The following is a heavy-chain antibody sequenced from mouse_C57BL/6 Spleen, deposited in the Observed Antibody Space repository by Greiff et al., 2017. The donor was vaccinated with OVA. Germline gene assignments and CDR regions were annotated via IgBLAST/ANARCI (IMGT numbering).Heavy chain of an antibody. D-gene: IGHD1-1*01. CDR1: GFSLTSYG. CDR2: IWSGGST. Sequence: QVQLKESGPGLVQPSQSLSITCTVSGFSLTSYGVHWVRQSPGKGLEWLGVIWSGGSTDYNAAVISRLSISKDNSKSQVFFKMNSLQADDTAIYYCARAYYGSSYAYWGQGTLVTVSA. V-gene: IGHV2-2*01. CDR3: ARAYYGSSYAY. J-gene: IGHJ3*01.